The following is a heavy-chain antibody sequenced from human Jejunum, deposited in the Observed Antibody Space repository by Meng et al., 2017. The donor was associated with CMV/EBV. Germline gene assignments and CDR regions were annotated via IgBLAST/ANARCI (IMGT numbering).Heavy chain of an antibody. Sequence: FSTYGVNWVRHPPGKGLEWVAFIQNDESHKYYADSVKGRFTISRDNARNSLYLQMNSLRVEDTATYYCVGVRTFNYDSSGHSLDYWGQGTLVTVSS. D-gene: IGHD3-22*01. V-gene: IGHV3-30*02. CDR1: FSTYG. CDR2: IQNDESHK. CDR3: VGVRTFNYDSSGHSLDY. J-gene: IGHJ4*02.